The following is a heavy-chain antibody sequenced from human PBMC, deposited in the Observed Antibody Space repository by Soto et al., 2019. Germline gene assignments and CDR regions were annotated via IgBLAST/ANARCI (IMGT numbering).Heavy chain of an antibody. V-gene: IGHV1-69*13. CDR1: GGAFSSYA. D-gene: IGHD2-15*01. Sequence: SVKVSCKASGGAFSSYAISWVRQAPGQGLEWRGGIIPIFGTAKYAQKFQGRVTITADESTSTAYMELSSLGSEDTAVYYCARGTCSGGSCYYYFEYWGQGTMVTVSS. CDR2: IIPIFGTA. CDR3: ARGTCSGGSCYYYFEY. J-gene: IGHJ4*02.